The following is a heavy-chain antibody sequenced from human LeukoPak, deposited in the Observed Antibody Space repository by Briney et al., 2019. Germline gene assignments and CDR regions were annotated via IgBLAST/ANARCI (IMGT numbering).Heavy chain of an antibody. Sequence: PGGSLRLSCAASGFTFSSYAMTWVPQAPGKGLEWVSGISGSGSSTYYADSVKGRFTISRDNSKNTLYLQMNSLRAEDTAVYHCAKGRYYYDTSDAFEIWRQGTMVTVSS. D-gene: IGHD3-22*01. V-gene: IGHV3-23*01. CDR1: GFTFSSYA. CDR2: ISGSGSST. CDR3: AKGRYYYDTSDAFEI. J-gene: IGHJ3*02.